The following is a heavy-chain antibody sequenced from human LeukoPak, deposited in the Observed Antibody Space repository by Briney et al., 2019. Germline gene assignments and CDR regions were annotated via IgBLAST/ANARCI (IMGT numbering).Heavy chain of an antibody. CDR3: ARAGELRYMDV. CDR2: ISTTSDYI. J-gene: IGHJ6*03. CDR1: GFTFSSYN. V-gene: IGHV3-21*01. Sequence: GGSLRLSCAASGFTFSSYNMNWVRQAPGKGLEWVSSISTTSDYIYYADSLKGRFTISRDNAKNSLFLQMSSLRADDTAIYYCARAGELRYMDVWGKGTAVTVSS. D-gene: IGHD3-16*01.